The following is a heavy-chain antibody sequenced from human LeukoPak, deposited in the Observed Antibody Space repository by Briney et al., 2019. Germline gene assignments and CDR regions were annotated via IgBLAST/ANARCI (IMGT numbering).Heavy chain of an antibody. CDR2: SNGDGSSI. V-gene: IGHV3-74*01. D-gene: IGHD5-18*01. J-gene: IGHJ4*02. Sequence: GGSLRLSCAASGFTFSDYWMHWVRQAPGKGLVWVSRSNGDGSSISYADSVKGRFTISRDNAKNSLYLQMNSLRAEDTAVYYCARNIQLWSLVADYWGQGTLVTVSS. CDR3: ARNIQLWSLVADY. CDR1: GFTFSDYW.